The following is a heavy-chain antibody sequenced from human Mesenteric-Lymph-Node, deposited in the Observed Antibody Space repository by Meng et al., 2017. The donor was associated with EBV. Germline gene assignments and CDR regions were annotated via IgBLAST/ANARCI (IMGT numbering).Heavy chain of an antibody. J-gene: IGHJ4*02. CDR2: ISHHGNKN. CDR3: ARDLGAFGDFDN. D-gene: IGHD3-10*01. V-gene: IGHV3-30-3*01. CDR1: GFTFSLYT. Sequence: QVELVEPGGGVVQPGRSLRLSCAASGFTFSLYTMHWVRQAPGKGLEWVALISHHGNKNSYADSVKGRFTISRDSSQNKLYLQMNSLRPEDMAVYYCARDLGAFGDFDNWGQGTLVTVSS.